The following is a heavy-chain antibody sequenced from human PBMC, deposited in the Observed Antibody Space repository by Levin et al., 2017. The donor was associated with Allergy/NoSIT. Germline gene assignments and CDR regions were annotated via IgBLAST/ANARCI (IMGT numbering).Heavy chain of an antibody. J-gene: IGHJ6*02. V-gene: IGHV4-4*07. CDR3: ARDIGVRGPPDYYDYGMDV. D-gene: IGHD3-10*01. Sequence: GSLRLSCTVSGGSISSYYWSWIRQPAGKGLEWIGRIYTSGSTNYNPSLKSRVTMSVDTSKNQFSLKLSSVTAADTAVYYCARDIGVRGPPDYYDYGMDVWGQGTTVTVSS. CDR2: IYTSGST. CDR1: GGSISSYY.